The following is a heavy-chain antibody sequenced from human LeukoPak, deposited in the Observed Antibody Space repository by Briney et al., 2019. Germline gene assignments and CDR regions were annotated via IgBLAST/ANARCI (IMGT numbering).Heavy chain of an antibody. CDR1: GFTFNIYS. J-gene: IGHJ4*02. CDR2: ITSTSTYI. D-gene: IGHD5-18*01. CDR3: ARDRRHSHSGFDY. V-gene: IGHV3-21*01. Sequence: GGSLRLSCSASGFTFNIYSLNWVRQAPGKGLEWISSITSTSTYIYYADSVKGRFTISRDNAQNSLYLQMNSLRAEDTAVYYCARDRRHSHSGFDYWGQGTLVTVSS.